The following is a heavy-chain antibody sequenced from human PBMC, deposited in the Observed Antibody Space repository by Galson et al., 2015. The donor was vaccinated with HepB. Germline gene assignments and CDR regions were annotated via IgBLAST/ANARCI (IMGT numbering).Heavy chain of an antibody. J-gene: IGHJ2*01. Sequence: SVKVSCKASGYTFTGYYMHWVRQAPGQGLEWMGIINPSGGSTSYAQKFQGRVTMTRDTSTSTVYMELSSLRSEDTAVYYCARVGGNSLGYWYFDLWGRGTLVTVSS. V-gene: IGHV1-46*01. CDR1: GYTFTGYY. D-gene: IGHD4-23*01. CDR2: INPSGGST. CDR3: ARVGGNSLGYWYFDL.